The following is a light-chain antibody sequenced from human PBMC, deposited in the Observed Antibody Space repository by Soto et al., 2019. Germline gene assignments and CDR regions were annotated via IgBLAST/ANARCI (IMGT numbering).Light chain of an antibody. J-gene: IGKJ1*01. CDR3: QEYGSSRT. CDR2: DAS. Sequence: DIVLTQSPGTLSLSPGEIATLSCRASQSVSSSYLAWYQQKPGQAPRLLIYDASSRATGFPDRFSGSGSGTDFTLTISRLEPEDFAVYYCQEYGSSRTFGQGTKVEIK. CDR1: QSVSSSY. V-gene: IGKV3-20*01.